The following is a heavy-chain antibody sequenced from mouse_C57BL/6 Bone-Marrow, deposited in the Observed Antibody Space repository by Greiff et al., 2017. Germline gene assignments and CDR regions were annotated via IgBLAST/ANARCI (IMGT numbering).Heavy chain of an antibody. J-gene: IGHJ2*01. D-gene: IGHD2-1*01. CDR1: GYSFTDYN. CDR3: ARGGNYRGYFDY. V-gene: IGHV1-39*01. Sequence: EVKLVESGPELVKPGASVQISCKASGYSFTDYNMNWVKQSHGTSLEWIGVLNPNYGTTSYNQKFKGKATLTVDQSSSTAYMQLNSLTSEDSAVYYCARGGNYRGYFDYWGQGTTLTVSS. CDR2: LNPNYGTT.